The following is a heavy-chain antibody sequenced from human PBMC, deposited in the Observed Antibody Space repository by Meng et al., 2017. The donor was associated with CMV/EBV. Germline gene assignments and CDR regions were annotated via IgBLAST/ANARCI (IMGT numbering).Heavy chain of an antibody. V-gene: IGHV3-74*01. CDR3: SRDRYYQHDY. J-gene: IGHJ4*02. D-gene: IGHD2-15*01. CDR2: TDGGRT. Sequence: LRLSCVVSGFTFSKSWMHWVRQTPGKGLEWVSYTDGGRTAYADSVEGRFTISRDNAKNTLYLQMNSLGAEDTAVYYCSRDRYYQHDYWGQGTLVTVSS. CDR1: GFTFSKSW.